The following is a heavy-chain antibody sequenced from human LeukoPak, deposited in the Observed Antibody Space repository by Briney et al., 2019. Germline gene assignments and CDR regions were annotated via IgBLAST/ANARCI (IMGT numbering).Heavy chain of an antibody. CDR2: ISGSGGST. V-gene: IGHV3-23*01. Sequence: GGSLRLSCAASGFTFSNYAMNWVRQAPGKGLEWVSVISGSGGSTYDADSVKGRFTISRDNSKNTLYLQMNSLRAEDTAVYYCAKEGCSTTSCYHFDYWGQGTPVTVSS. CDR1: GFTFSNYA. CDR3: AKEGCSTTSCYHFDY. D-gene: IGHD2-2*01. J-gene: IGHJ4*02.